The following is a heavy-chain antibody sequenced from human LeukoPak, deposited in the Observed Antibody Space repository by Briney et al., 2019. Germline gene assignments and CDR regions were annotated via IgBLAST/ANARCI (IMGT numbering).Heavy chain of an antibody. D-gene: IGHD3-22*01. CDR1: GGSFSGYY. J-gene: IGHJ4*02. CDR2: INHSGST. V-gene: IGHV4-34*01. CDR3: ATGGGYVVFDY. Sequence: SETLSLTCAVYGGSFSGYYWSWIRQPPGKGLEWIGEINHSGSTNYNPSLKSRVTISVDTSKNQFSLKLSSVTAADTAVYYCATGGGYVVFDYWGQGTLVTVSS.